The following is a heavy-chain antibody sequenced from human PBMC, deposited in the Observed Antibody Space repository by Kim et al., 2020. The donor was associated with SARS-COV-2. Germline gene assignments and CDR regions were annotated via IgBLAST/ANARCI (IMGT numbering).Heavy chain of an antibody. J-gene: IGHJ3*02. CDR3: ARATRNDDVFDI. CDR2: IYYSVNA. Sequence: SETLSLTCTVSGGSISSGDHHWSWIRQPPGKGLEWIGYIYYSVNAYYNPSLKSRVTISGDTSKNQFSLKLSSVTAADTAVYYCARATRNDDVFDIWGQGKLVTVSS. CDR1: GGSISSGDHH. V-gene: IGHV4-30-4*01.